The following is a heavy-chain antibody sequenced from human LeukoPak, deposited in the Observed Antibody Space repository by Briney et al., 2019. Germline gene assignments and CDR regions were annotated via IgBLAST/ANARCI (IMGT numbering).Heavy chain of an antibody. CDR1: GFTFSSYW. D-gene: IGHD4-23*01. J-gene: IGHJ1*01. CDR2: TNTDGSST. CDR3: YGANAEH. Sequence: GGSLRLSCAASGFTFSSYWMHWVRQAPGKGLVWVSGTNTDGSSTMYADPVKGRFTIARDNAKNTLYLQMNSLRADDTAVYYCYGANAEHWGQGTLVTVSS. V-gene: IGHV3-74*03.